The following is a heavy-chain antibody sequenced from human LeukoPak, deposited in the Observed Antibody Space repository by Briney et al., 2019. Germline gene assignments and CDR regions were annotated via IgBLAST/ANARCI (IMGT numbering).Heavy chain of an antibody. D-gene: IGHD5-18*01. CDR3: ARVSGYSYGNFDF. V-gene: IGHV4-39*07. J-gene: IGHJ4*02. CDR1: GDSISSGSYY. Sequence: PSDTLSLTCTVSGDSISSGSYYWGWIRQPPGKGLEWIGSIYYSGSPYYNPSLKSRVTISVDTSKNQFSLNLNSVTAADTAVYYCARVSGYSYGNFDFWGQGTLVTVSS. CDR2: IYYSGSP.